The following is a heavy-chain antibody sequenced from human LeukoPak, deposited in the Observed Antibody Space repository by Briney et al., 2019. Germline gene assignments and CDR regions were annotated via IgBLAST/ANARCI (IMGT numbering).Heavy chain of an antibody. V-gene: IGHV4-38-2*01. J-gene: IGHJ4*02. CDR2: FYHSGST. CDR3: ARSFGQSRFDY. D-gene: IGHD3-3*01. CDR1: GYSISSGYY. Sequence: PSETLSLTCGVSGYSISSGYYWGWIRQPPGKGLEWIGSFYHSGSTYYNPSLKSRVTMSEDTSRNQFSLKLSSVTAADTAMYYCARSFGQSRFDYWGQGILVTVFS.